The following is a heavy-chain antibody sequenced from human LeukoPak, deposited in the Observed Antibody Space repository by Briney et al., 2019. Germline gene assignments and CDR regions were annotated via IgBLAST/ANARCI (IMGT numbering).Heavy chain of an antibody. CDR3: ARDDSSGYYSLITDY. V-gene: IGHV3-30*07. CDR1: KFTFSSYA. D-gene: IGHD3-22*01. J-gene: IGHJ4*02. CDR2: IWYDGSNK. Sequence: GRSLRLSCAASKFTFSSYAMHWVRQAPGKGLEWVAVIWYDGSNKYYADSVKGRFTISRDNSKNTLYLQMNSLRAEDTAVYYCARDDSSGYYSLITDYWGQGTLVTVSS.